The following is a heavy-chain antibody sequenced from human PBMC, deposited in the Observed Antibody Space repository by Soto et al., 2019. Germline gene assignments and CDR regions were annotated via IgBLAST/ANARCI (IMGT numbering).Heavy chain of an antibody. J-gene: IGHJ4*02. Sequence: PGGSLRLSCAASGFTFSSYALHWVRQAPGKGLEWVAVISYDGSKKYYADSVKGRFTISRDNSKNTLYLQMNSLRVEDTAVYYCAKYCSSDVCFDYWGQGTLVTVSS. CDR1: GFTFSSYA. V-gene: IGHV3-30-3*02. D-gene: IGHD2-8*01. CDR3: AKYCSSDVCFDY. CDR2: ISYDGSKK.